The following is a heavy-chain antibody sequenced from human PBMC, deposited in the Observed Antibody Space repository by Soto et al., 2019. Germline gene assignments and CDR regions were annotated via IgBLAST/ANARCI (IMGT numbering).Heavy chain of an antibody. J-gene: IGHJ6*02. CDR2: IYYSGST. CDR3: ARAFGYGSGRDYYYYGMDV. V-gene: IGHV4-39*07. CDR1: GGSISSSSYY. Sequence: PSETLSLTCTVSGGSISSSSYYWGWIRQPPGKGLEWIGSIYYSGSTNYNPSLKSRVTMSVDTSKNQFSLKLSSVTAADTAVYYCARAFGYGSGRDYYYYGMDVWGQGTTVTVSS. D-gene: IGHD3-10*01.